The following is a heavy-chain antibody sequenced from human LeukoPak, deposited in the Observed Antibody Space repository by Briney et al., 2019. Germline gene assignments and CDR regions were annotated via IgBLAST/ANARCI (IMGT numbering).Heavy chain of an antibody. V-gene: IGHV4-39*01. Sequence: SETLSLTCTVSGGSISRSNSYCGWIRQSPGKGLEWIGNIYYGGSAYYNPSLKNRVTISVDTSKNQVSLKLTSVTAADTAVYYCASGYRSGGSCPGLYYWGQGNLVTVSS. J-gene: IGHJ4*02. D-gene: IGHD2-15*01. CDR3: ASGYRSGGSCPGLYY. CDR1: GGSISRSNSY. CDR2: IYYGGSA.